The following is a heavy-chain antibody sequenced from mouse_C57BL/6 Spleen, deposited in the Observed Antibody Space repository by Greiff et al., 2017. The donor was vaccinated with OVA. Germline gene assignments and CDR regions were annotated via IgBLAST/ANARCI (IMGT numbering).Heavy chain of an antibody. CDR2: ISSGGDYI. Sequence: EVKLEESGEGLVKPGGSLKLSCAASGFTFSSYAMSWVRQTPEKRLEWVAYISSGGDYIYYADTVKGRFTISRDNARNTLYLQMSSLKSEDTAMYYWTKGGYYSNSNYFDYWGQGTTLTVSS. CDR1: GFTFSSYA. V-gene: IGHV5-9-1*02. CDR3: TKGGYYSNSNYFDY. D-gene: IGHD2-5*01. J-gene: IGHJ2*01.